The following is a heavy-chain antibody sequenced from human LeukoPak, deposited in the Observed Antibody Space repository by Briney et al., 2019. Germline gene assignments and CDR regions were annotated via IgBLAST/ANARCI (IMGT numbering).Heavy chain of an antibody. Sequence: GGSLRLSCAASGFTFSSYAVHWVRQAPGKGLEWVAVISYDGSNKYYADSVKGRFTISRDNSKNTLYLQMNSLRAEDTAVYYCASVPAAPGHDYWGQGTLVTVSS. CDR1: GFTFSSYA. CDR2: ISYDGSNK. V-gene: IGHV3-30-3*01. J-gene: IGHJ4*02. D-gene: IGHD3-10*02. CDR3: ASVPAAPGHDY.